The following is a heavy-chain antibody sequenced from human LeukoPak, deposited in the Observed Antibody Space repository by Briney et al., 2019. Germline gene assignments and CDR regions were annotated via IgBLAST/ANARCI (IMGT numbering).Heavy chain of an antibody. J-gene: IGHJ4*02. Sequence: GGSLRLSSAASGFTFSSYGMSWVRQAPGKGLEWVSYISSSSSTIYYADSVKGRFTISRDNAKNSLYLQMNSLRAEDTAVYYCARDSLIDYWGQGTLVTVSS. CDR3: ARDSLIDY. V-gene: IGHV3-48*01. CDR2: ISSSSSTI. CDR1: GFTFSSYG.